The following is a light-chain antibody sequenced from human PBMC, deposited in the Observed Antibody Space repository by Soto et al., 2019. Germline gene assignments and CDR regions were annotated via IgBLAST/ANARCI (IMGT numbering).Light chain of an antibody. CDR1: QSVSSY. J-gene: IGKJ4*01. V-gene: IGKV3-11*01. CDR3: QQRSNFPLT. CDR2: DAS. Sequence: EIVLTQSPATVSLSPGERATLSCRTSQSVSSYLAWYQQKPGQAPSLLIYDASNRATGIPARFSGSGSGTDFTLTISSLEPEDFVVYYCQQRSNFPLTFGGGTKVEIK.